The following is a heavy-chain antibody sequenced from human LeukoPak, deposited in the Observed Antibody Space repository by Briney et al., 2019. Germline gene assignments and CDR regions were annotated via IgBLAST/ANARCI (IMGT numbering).Heavy chain of an antibody. CDR3: ARTGIAGNWYFDL. Sequence: ASVKVSCKASGYTFTSYYMHWVRQAPGQGLEWMGIINPSGGSTSYAQKFQGRVTMTRDTSTSTVYMELSSVRSEDTAVYYCARTGIAGNWYFDLWGRGTLVTVSS. CDR2: INPSGGST. J-gene: IGHJ2*01. D-gene: IGHD6-13*01. V-gene: IGHV1-46*01. CDR1: GYTFTSYY.